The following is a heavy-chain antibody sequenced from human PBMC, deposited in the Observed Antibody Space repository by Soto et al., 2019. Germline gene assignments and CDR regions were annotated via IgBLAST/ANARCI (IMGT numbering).Heavy chain of an antibody. CDR2: IYYSGST. CDR3: ARDKRVWAY. Sequence: SETLSLTCTVSGGSISSYYWSWIRQPPGKGLEWIGYIYYSGSTTYNPSLKSRVTISVDTSKNQFSLKLSSVTAADTAVYYCARDKRVWAYWGQGTLVTVSS. J-gene: IGHJ4*02. CDR1: GGSISSYY. D-gene: IGHD6-6*01. V-gene: IGHV4-59*01.